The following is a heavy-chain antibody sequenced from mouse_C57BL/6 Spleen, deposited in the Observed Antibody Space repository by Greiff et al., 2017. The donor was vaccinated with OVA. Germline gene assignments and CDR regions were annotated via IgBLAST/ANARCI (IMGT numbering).Heavy chain of an antibody. Sequence: EVQLVESEGGLVQPGSSMKLSCTASGFTFSDYYMAWVRQVPEKGLEWVANINYDGSSTYYLDSLKSRFIISRDNAKNILDLQMSSLKSEDTATYYCARGPYDYLLGYWGQGTTLTVSS. CDR2: INYDGSST. CDR1: GFTFSDYY. D-gene: IGHD2-4*01. V-gene: IGHV5-16*01. CDR3: ARGPYDYLLGY. J-gene: IGHJ2*01.